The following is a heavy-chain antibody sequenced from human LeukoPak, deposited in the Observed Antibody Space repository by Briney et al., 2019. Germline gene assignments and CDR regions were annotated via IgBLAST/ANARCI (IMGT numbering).Heavy chain of an antibody. J-gene: IGHJ4*02. V-gene: IGHV3-7*01. D-gene: IGHD3-16*01. Sequence: GGSLRLSCAASGFTFSSYGMHWVRQAPGKGLEWVANMKPDGTEKYYLDSVRGRFTIFADNAKNSLYLQMNSLRAEDTGVYYCARDNGGPEDYWGQGTLVVVSS. CDR3: ARDNGGPEDY. CDR1: GFTFSSYG. CDR2: MKPDGTEK.